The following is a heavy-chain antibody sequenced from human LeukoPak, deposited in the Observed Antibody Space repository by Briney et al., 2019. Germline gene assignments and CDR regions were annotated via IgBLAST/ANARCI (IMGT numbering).Heavy chain of an antibody. V-gene: IGHV3-21*01. J-gene: IGHJ4*02. D-gene: IGHD1-14*01. CDR3: ARDLTPVSVRRAQSFDY. CDR2: ISSSSSYI. CDR1: GFTFSSYS. Sequence: PGGSLRLSCAASGFTFSSYSMNWVRQAPGKGLEWVSSISSSSSYIYYADSVKGRFTTSRDNAKNSLYLQMNSLRAEDTAVYYCARDLTPVSVRRAQSFDYWGQGTLVTVSS.